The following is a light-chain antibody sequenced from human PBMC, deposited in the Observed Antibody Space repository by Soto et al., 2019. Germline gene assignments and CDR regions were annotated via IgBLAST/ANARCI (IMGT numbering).Light chain of an antibody. CDR2: GAS. Sequence: EIVMTQSPATLSVSPGERATLSCRASQSVSSNLAWYQQKPGQAPRLLIYGASTRATGIPARFSGSGSGTEFTLTISSLQSEDCAGYYCQQHNHWPPWTFGQEIKVEIK. J-gene: IGKJ1*01. CDR3: QQHNHWPPWT. V-gene: IGKV3-15*01. CDR1: QSVSSN.